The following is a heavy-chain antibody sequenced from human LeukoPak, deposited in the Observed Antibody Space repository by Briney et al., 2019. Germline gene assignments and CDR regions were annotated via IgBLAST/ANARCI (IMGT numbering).Heavy chain of an antibody. CDR2: IRYDGNDK. J-gene: IGHJ4*02. D-gene: IGHD3-16*02. Sequence: GGSLRLSCAASGFTFSYYGMHWVRQAPGKGLEWVAFIRYDGNDKYYAASVKGRFTISRDTSRSTLYLQMNSLRAEDTAVYYCATGITYYDYVWGSYPYYWGQGTLVTVSS. CDR3: ATGITYYDYVWGSYPYY. V-gene: IGHV3-30*02. CDR1: GFTFSYYG.